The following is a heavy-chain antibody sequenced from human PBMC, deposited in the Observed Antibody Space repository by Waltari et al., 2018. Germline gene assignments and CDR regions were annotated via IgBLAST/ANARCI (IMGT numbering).Heavy chain of an antibody. CDR2: PIRRGVRR. V-gene: IGHV1-46*01. Sequence: QVQLVQSGAEVKKPGASVKVSCKASGYTFPSYYMHWVRQAPGQGLEWMGTPIRRGVRRSYAQQYQGRVTRPRDWAASTLDMYLFSLRAETTTVDYCARRPSPRTPGCYYYYVDVLGKGTTITVSS. CDR3: ARRPSPRTPGCYYYYVDV. D-gene: IGHD6-19*01. J-gene: IGHJ6*03. CDR1: GYTFPSYY.